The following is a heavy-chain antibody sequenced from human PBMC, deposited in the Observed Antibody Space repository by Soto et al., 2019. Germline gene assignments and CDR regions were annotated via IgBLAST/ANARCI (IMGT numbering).Heavy chain of an antibody. Sequence: ASVKVSCKTSGYTFSSYGIVWVRQAPGQGLEWLGWISTYNVDTKYADKFQGRLTMSSDTSTTTAFMELRRLRSDDTAVYYCVRGGFAYGYLDYWGQGTLVTVSS. D-gene: IGHD5-18*01. CDR3: VRGGFAYGYLDY. J-gene: IGHJ4*02. CDR2: ISTYNVDT. V-gene: IGHV1-18*01. CDR1: GYTFSSYG.